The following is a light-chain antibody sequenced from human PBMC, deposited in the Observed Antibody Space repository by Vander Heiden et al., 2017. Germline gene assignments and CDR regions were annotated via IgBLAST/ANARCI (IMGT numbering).Light chain of an antibody. CDR2: DAS. J-gene: IGKJ5*01. V-gene: IGKV1-33*01. CDR1: QDISNY. CDR3: QQYDNLPIT. Sequence: CASSLSASVGDRVTITCQASQDISNYLNWYQQKPGKAPKLLIYDASNLETGVPSRFSGSGSGTDFTFTISSLQPEDIATYYCQQYDNLPITFGQGTRLEIK.